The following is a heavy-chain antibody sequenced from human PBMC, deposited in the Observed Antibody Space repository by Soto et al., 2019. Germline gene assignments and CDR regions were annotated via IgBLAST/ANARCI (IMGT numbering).Heavy chain of an antibody. D-gene: IGHD3-22*01. Sequence: EVQLVESGGGLVQPGGSLRLSCAASGFTFSSYWMSWVRQAPGKGLEWVANRKQDGSEKYYVDYVKGRFTISRDNAKNSLYLQMNRLSAEDTVVYYCPRDLNYYDSSGYYYSGQGSLVTVSS. CDR2: RKQDGSEK. CDR3: PRDLNYYDSSGYYY. V-gene: IGHV3-7*03. J-gene: IGHJ4*02. CDR1: GFTFSSYW.